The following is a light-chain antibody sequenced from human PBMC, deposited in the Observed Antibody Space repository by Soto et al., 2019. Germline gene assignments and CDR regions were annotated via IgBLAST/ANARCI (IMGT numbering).Light chain of an antibody. Sequence: SYELTQPPSVSVSPGQTASITCSGDKLGDKYACWYQQKPGQSPVLVTYQDSKRPSGIPERFSGSNSGTTATLTISGTQAMDEADYYCKAWDSSTVVFGGGTTLTVL. CDR2: QDS. V-gene: IGLV3-1*01. J-gene: IGLJ2*01. CDR3: KAWDSSTVV. CDR1: KLGDKY.